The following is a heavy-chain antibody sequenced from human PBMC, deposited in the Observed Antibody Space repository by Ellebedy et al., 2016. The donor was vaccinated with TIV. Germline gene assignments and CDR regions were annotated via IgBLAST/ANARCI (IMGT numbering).Heavy chain of an antibody. J-gene: IGHJ4*02. Sequence: GESLKISCAASGFTLSDYSMSWVRQAPGKGLEWISYISSSVTTVYYADSVKGRFTISRDNAKNSLYLQMNSLRVEDTAMYYCARVRQGSGGYNFWGQGTLVTVSS. CDR2: ISSSVTTV. D-gene: IGHD5-12*01. CDR3: ARVRQGSGGYNF. V-gene: IGHV3-11*01. CDR1: GFTLSDYS.